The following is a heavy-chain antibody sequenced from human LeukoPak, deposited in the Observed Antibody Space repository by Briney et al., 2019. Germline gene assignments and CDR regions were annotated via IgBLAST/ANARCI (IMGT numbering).Heavy chain of an antibody. D-gene: IGHD6-13*01. J-gene: IGHJ6*03. CDR3: ARVTAAAPYRHYYYYMDV. CDR1: GYTFTSYG. V-gene: IGHV1-18*01. Sequence: GASVKVSCKASGYTFTSYGISWVRQAPGQGLEWMGWISAYNGNTNYAQKLQGRVTMTTDTSTSTAYMELRSLRFDDTAVYYCARVTAAAPYRHYYYYMDVWGKGTTVTVSS. CDR2: ISAYNGNT.